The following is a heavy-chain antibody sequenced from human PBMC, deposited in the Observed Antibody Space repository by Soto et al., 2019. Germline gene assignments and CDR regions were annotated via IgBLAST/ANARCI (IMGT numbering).Heavy chain of an antibody. CDR2: ISGSGGST. CDR3: ANWNDYSNYGFLSVFDY. CDR1: GFTFSSDS. J-gene: IGHJ4*02. Sequence: PGGSLRLSCSASGFTFSSDSMSWVRQAPGKGLEWVSAISGSGGSTYYADSVKGRFTISRDNSKNTLYLQMNSLRAEDTAVYYCANWNDYSNYGFLSVFDYWGQGTLVTVSS. D-gene: IGHD4-4*01. V-gene: IGHV3-23*01.